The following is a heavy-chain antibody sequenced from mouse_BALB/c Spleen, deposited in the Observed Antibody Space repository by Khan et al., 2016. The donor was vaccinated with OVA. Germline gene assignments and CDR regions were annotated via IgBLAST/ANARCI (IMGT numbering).Heavy chain of an antibody. CDR2: ISPGSGDT. Sequence: QVQLKQSGAELARPGASVKLSCKASGYTFTDYYINWVKQRTGQGLEWIGEISPGSGDTYYNEKFKGKATLNADKSSRTAYMQLSSLTSEASAVYFCARRNYFGYTFAYWGQGTLVTVSA. V-gene: IGHV1-77*01. J-gene: IGHJ3*01. D-gene: IGHD1-2*01. CDR3: ARRNYFGYTFAY. CDR1: GYTFTDYY.